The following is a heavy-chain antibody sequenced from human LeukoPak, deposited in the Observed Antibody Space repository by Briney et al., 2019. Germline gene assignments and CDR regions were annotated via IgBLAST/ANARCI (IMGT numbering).Heavy chain of an antibody. V-gene: IGHV3-48*04. CDR2: ISSSSSTI. Sequence: GGSLRLSCAASGFTFSSYSMNWVRQAPGKGLEWVSYISSSSSTIYYADSVKGRFTISRDNAKNSLYLQMNSLRAEDTAVYYCASYCSSTSCHKGYWGQGTLVTVSS. CDR1: GFTFSSYS. J-gene: IGHJ4*02. CDR3: ASYCSSTSCHKGY. D-gene: IGHD2-2*01.